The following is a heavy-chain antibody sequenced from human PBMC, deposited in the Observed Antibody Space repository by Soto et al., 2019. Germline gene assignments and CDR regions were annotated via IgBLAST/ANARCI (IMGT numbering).Heavy chain of an antibody. CDR1: GGSISSSNW. CDR2: IYHSGST. D-gene: IGHD5-18*01. CDR3: AGWIQLQQYYYYGMDV. V-gene: IGHV4-4*02. Sequence: QVQLQESGPGLVKPSGTLTLTCAVSGGSISSSNWWSWVRQPPGKGLEWIGEIYHSGSTNYNPSLKSRVTISVDKSKDQFSLKLSSVTAADTAVYYCAGWIQLQQYYYYGMDVWGQGTTVTVSS. J-gene: IGHJ6*02.